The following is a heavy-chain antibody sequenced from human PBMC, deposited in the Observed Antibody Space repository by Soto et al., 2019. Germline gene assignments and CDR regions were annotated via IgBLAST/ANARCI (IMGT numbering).Heavy chain of an antibody. CDR2: ISAYNGNT. V-gene: IGHV1-18*01. CDR1: GYTFSSYG. J-gene: IGHJ4*02. Sequence: QVQLVQSGAEVKKPGASVKVSCKASGYTFSSYGISWVRQAPGQGLEWMGWISAYNGNTHYAQKFQGRVTMTTDTCTSTAYMELRSLRSDDTAVYYCARIGRRAGAPGSFLVYWGQGTLVTVSS. D-gene: IGHD3-10*01. CDR3: ARIGRRAGAPGSFLVY.